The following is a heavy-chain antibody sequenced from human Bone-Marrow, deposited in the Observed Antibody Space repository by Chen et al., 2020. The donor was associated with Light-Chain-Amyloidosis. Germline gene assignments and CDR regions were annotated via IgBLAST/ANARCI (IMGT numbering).Heavy chain of an antibody. CDR3: ARVGFYNWNVHNAFDI. D-gene: IGHD1-1*01. V-gene: IGHV3-30*02. CDR1: GFTFSSYG. Sequence: GGGVVQPGGSLRLSCAASGFTFSSYGMHWVRQAPGKGLEWVAFIRYDGSNKYYADSVKGRFTISRDNSKNTLYLQMNSLRAEDTAVYYCARVGFYNWNVHNAFDIWGQGTMVTVSS. CDR2: IRYDGSNK. J-gene: IGHJ3*02.